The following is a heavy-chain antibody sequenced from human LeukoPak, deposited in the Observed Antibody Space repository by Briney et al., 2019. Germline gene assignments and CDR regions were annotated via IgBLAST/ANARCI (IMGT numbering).Heavy chain of an antibody. CDR3: ARGPSIAARYDAFDI. CDR2: ISSSGNTI. Sequence: GGSLRLSCAASEFTFTSYELNWVRQAPGKGLEWVSCISSSGNTISYADSVKGRFTISRDSAKNSLYLQVISLRAEDTAVYYCARGPSIAARYDAFDIWGQGTMVTVSS. D-gene: IGHD6-6*01. CDR1: EFTFTSYE. J-gene: IGHJ3*02. V-gene: IGHV3-48*03.